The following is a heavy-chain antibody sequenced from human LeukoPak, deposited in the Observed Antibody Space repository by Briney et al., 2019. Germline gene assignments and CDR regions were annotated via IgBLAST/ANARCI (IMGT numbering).Heavy chain of an antibody. V-gene: IGHV4-59*01. CDR3: ARDRYNYDSSGSRWFDP. CDR2: IYCSGST. D-gene: IGHD3-22*01. J-gene: IGHJ5*02. Sequence: PSETLSLTCTVSGVSISSYYWSWIRQPPGKGLEWIGYIYCSGSTNYNPSLKSRVTISVDTSKNQFSLKLRSVTAADTAVYYCARDRYNYDSSGSRWFDPWGQGTLVTVSS. CDR1: GVSISSYY.